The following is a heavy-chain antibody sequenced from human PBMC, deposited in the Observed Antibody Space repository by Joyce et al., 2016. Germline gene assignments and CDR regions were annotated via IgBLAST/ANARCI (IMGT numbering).Heavy chain of an antibody. Sequence: QVQVVESGGGVVQPGGSLRLSWGASGFTFSMYAMHWVRQAPGKGVEWVAMEWGEGRVKFYRDSVKGLFSISRDNSRNTLYLEMNSPRDEDTAVYYCAGDPPDSGWAFDYWGQGTLVIVSS. CDR1: GFTFSMYA. D-gene: IGHD6-19*01. CDR3: AGDPPDSGWAFDY. V-gene: IGHV3-33*01. J-gene: IGHJ4*02. CDR2: EWGEGRVK.